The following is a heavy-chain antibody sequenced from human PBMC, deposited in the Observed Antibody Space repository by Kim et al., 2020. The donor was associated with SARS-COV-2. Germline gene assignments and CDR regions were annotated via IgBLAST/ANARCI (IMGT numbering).Heavy chain of an antibody. J-gene: IGHJ5*02. CDR2: ISAFTGRT. CDR1: GYTFDLFS. CDR3: ARVVEAAARTLDCWFDP. Sequence: ASVKVSCKASGYTFDLFSITWVRQAPGQGLEWVGWISAFTGRTDYAQKFQGRATITSDTSSKTAYLDLWSLTSDDTAVYYCARVVEAAARTLDCWFDPWGQGTLVTVSS. D-gene: IGHD6-13*01. V-gene: IGHV1-18*01.